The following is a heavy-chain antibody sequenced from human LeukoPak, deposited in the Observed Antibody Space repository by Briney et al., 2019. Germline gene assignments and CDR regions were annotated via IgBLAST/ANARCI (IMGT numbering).Heavy chain of an antibody. J-gene: IGHJ6*03. CDR1: AFTFSGSA. V-gene: IGHV3-73*01. CDR3: TRQQLDQYYYFYYMDV. CDR2: IRSKAKSNAR. D-gene: IGHD6-13*01. Sequence: GGSLRLSCAASAFTFSGSAMHWVRQASGKGLEWVGRIRSKAKSNARAYAASVKGRFTISRDDSKNTAYLQMNSLKTEDTAVYYCTRQQLDQYYYFYYMDVWGKGTTVTVSS.